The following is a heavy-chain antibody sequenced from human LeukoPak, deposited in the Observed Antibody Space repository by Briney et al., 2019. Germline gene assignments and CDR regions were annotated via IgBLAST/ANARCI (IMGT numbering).Heavy chain of an antibody. CDR3: ARGTWAPFDY. CDR1: GFTSSNYW. J-gene: IGHJ4*02. Sequence: GGSLRPSCAASGFTSSNYWMSWVRQAPGKGLEWVAIIKQDGSEKHYVDSVKGRFTISRDNAKNSVYLEMNSLRAEDTAMYYCARGTWAPFDYWGQGTLVTVSS. CDR2: IKQDGSEK. V-gene: IGHV3-7*01. D-gene: IGHD2-2*01.